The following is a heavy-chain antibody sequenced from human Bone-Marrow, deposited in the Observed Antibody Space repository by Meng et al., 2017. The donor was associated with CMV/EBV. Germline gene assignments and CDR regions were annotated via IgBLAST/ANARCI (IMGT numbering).Heavy chain of an antibody. J-gene: IGHJ6*02. CDR3: AKERSATRGFYYDLDV. CDR2: IRYDGSNK. V-gene: IGHV3-30*02. D-gene: IGHD5-24*01. CDR1: GFTFSSYG. Sequence: GESLKISCAASGFTFSSYGMHWVRQAPGKGLEWVAFIRYDGSNKYYADSVKGRFTVSRDNSKNTLYLQMNSLRIEDTAIYSCAKERSATRGFYYDLDVWGQGTTVTVSS.